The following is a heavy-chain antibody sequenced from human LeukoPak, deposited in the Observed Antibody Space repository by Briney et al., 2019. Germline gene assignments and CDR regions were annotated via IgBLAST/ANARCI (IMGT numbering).Heavy chain of an antibody. Sequence: GGSLRLSCAASGFTVSRNYMNWVREAPGKGLEWVSVIYSSGSTYYADSAKGRFTISRDNSKNTLHLQMNSLRAEDTAVYYCARDLYGVSHDYWGQGTLVTVSS. CDR2: IYSSGST. V-gene: IGHV3-53*01. J-gene: IGHJ4*02. D-gene: IGHD4-17*01. CDR3: ARDLYGVSHDY. CDR1: GFTVSRNY.